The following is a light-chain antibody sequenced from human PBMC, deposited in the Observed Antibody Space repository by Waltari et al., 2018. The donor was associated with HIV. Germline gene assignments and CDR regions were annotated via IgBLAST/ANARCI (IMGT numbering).Light chain of an antibody. CDR1: SSNIGSNT. Sequence: QSVLTQPPSASGTPGQRVTISCSGSSSNIGSNTVSWYQQIPGTAPRLLIYTNNLLPSGVPDRFSGSKSGTSASLAISGLKSEDEAYYSCAAWDDSLGGLVVFSGGTKLTVL. CDR2: TNN. V-gene: IGLV1-44*01. J-gene: IGLJ2*01. CDR3: AAWDDSLGGLVV.